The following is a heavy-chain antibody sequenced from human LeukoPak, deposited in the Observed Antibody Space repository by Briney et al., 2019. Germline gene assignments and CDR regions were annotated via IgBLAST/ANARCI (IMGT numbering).Heavy chain of an antibody. CDR2: ISSDGSYK. CDR1: GFTFSSHA. CDR3: ARGDSGSYYVGGTTDFDY. J-gene: IGHJ4*02. V-gene: IGHV3-30*04. Sequence: PGGSLRLSCAASGFTFSSHALHWVRQAPGKGLEWVAVISSDGSYKYYADSVKGRFTISRDNSKNTLYLQMNSLRAEDTAVYYCARGDSGSYYVGGTTDFDYWGQGTLVTVSS. D-gene: IGHD1-26*01.